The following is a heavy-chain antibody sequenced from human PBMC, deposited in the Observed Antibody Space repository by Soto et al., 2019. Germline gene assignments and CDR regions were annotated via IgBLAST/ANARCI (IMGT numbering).Heavy chain of an antibody. J-gene: IGHJ4*02. CDR2: ISYDGSNK. CDR3: AKDGNDIVVVVAATYDDYFDY. V-gene: IGHV3-30*18. CDR1: GFTFSSYG. Sequence: GGSLRLSCAASGFTFSSYGMHWVRQAPGKGLEWVAVISYDGSNKYYADSVKGRFTISRDNSKNTLYLQMNSLRAEDTAVYYCAKDGNDIVVVVAATYDDYFDYWGQGTLVTVSS. D-gene: IGHD2-15*01.